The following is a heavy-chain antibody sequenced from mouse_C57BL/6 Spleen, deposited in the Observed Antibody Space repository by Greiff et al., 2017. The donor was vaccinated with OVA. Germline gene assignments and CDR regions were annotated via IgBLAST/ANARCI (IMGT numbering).Heavy chain of an antibody. Sequence: VMLVESGPGLVAPSQSLSITCTVSGFSLTSYAISWVRQPPGKGLEWLGVIWTGGGTNYNSDLKSRLGISKDNSKSQVFLKMNSLQTDDTARYYCATSPYSNYEAWFAYWGQGTLVTVSA. D-gene: IGHD2-5*01. CDR2: IWTGGGT. CDR3: ATSPYSNYEAWFAY. J-gene: IGHJ3*01. CDR1: GFSLTSYA. V-gene: IGHV2-9-1*01.